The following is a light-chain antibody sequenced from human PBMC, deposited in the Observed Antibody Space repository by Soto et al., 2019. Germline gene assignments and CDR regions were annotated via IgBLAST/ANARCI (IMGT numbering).Light chain of an antibody. V-gene: IGKV3-20*01. J-gene: IGKJ5*01. CDR3: QQYGSSPRIT. CDR2: GAS. CDR1: QSVSSSY. Sequence: EVVLTQTPFALSCSPVERSTRSLMASQSVSSSYLAWYQQKPGQALRLLIYGASSRPTGIPDRFSGSGSGTDFTLTISRLEPEDFAVYYCQQYGSSPRITFGQGTRLEIK.